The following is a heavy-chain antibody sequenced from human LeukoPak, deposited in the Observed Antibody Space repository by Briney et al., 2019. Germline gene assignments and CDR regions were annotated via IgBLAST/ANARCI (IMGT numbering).Heavy chain of an antibody. J-gene: IGHJ4*02. CDR1: GFTFSSYT. D-gene: IGHD6-19*01. CDR2: ISYDGSNN. Sequence: GRSLRLSCAASGFTFSSYTIKWVRQAPGKGLESVAVISYDGSNNYYADSVKGRFTIATDKSKNTLYLQMNSLRAEDTAVYYCGKDRYSSDWYPYDYWGQGTVVTVSS. V-gene: IGHV3-30*18. CDR3: GKDRYSSDWYPYDY.